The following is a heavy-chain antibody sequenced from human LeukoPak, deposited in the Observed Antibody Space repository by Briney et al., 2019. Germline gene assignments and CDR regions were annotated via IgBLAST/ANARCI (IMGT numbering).Heavy chain of an antibody. CDR3: ARLDSSGYRRVLDY. V-gene: IGHV3-23*01. CDR2: ISPGAGST. Sequence: GGSLRLSCAASGFTFSSYAMSWVRQAPGKGLEWVSTISPGAGSTNYADAVKGRFTISRDNSKNTLFLQMSSLRAEDTAVYYCARLDSSGYRRVLDYWGQGTLVTVSS. J-gene: IGHJ4*02. CDR1: GFTFSSYA. D-gene: IGHD3-22*01.